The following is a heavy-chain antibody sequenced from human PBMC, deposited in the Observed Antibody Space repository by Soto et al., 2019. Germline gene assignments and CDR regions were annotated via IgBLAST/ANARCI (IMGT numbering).Heavy chain of an antibody. J-gene: IGHJ4*02. Sequence: QVQLVQSGAEVKKPGSSVKVSCKASGGTFSSYSINWVRQAPGQGLEWMGEIIPIFGTANYAQKIQGRVTITAAESTSTASMELSSLRAEDTAVDYCAAGGGRHCEWIDYWGQGTLVTVSS. V-gene: IGHV1-69*01. CDR1: GGTFSSYS. D-gene: IGHD1-26*01. CDR2: IIPIFGTA. CDR3: AAGGGRHCEWIDY.